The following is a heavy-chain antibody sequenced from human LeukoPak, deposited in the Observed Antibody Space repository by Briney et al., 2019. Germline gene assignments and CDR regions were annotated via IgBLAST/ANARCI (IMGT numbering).Heavy chain of an antibody. CDR1: GYTFTGYY. CDR3: ARGSSSGWSGSDY. J-gene: IGHJ4*02. Sequence: ASVKVSFKSSGYTFTGYYMHWVRQAPGQGLEWMGWINPDSGDTNYAQKFQGRVPMTRDTSINTAYMELSRLTSDDPAVYYCARGSSSGWSGSDYWGQGTLVPVSS. CDR2: INPDSGDT. D-gene: IGHD6-19*01. V-gene: IGHV1-2*02.